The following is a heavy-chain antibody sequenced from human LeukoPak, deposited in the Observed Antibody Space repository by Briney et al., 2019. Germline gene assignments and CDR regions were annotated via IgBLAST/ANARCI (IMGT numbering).Heavy chain of an antibody. J-gene: IGHJ4*02. CDR2: ISSSGSAI. D-gene: IGHD3-22*01. V-gene: IGHV3-48*03. CDR3: ARDNYDSSGFYHLFDY. CDR1: GFTFSNYE. Sequence: PGGSLRLSCALSGFTFSNYEMNWVRQAPGKGLEWVSYISSSGSAICYADSVKGRFTISRDNAKKSLYLQMNSLRAEDTAVYYCARDNYDSSGFYHLFDYWGQGTLVTVSS.